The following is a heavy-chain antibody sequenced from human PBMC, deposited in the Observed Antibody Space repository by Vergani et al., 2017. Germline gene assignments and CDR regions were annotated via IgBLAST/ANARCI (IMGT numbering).Heavy chain of an antibody. CDR1: GFTFSSYA. CDR2: ISGSGGSK. Sequence: EVQLLESGGGLVQPGGSLRLSCAASGFTFSSYAMSWVRKAPGKGLEWVSAISGSGGSKYYADSVKGRFTISRDNSKNTLYLQMNSLRAEDTAVYYCAKSRSPLRLGEIGDYWGQGTLVTVSS. J-gene: IGHJ4*02. CDR3: AKSRSPLRLGEIGDY. V-gene: IGHV3-23*01. D-gene: IGHD3-16*01.